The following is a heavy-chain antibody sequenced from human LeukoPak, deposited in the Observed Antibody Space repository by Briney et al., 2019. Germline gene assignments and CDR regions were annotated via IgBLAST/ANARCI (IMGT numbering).Heavy chain of an antibody. D-gene: IGHD3-16*02. CDR3: AKFVNHVDLDY. CDR1: GFTFSSYA. J-gene: IGHJ4*02. V-gene: IGHV3-64*01. Sequence: GGSLRLSCAASGFTFSSYAVHWVRQAPGKGLEYVSAISSNGGSTYYANSVKGRFTISRDNSKNTLYLQMNSLRAEDTAVYYCAKFVNHVDLDYWGQGTLVTVSS. CDR2: ISSNGGST.